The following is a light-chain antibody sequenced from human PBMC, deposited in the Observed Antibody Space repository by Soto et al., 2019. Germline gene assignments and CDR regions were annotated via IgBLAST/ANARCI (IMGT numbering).Light chain of an antibody. CDR2: DAS. CDR1: QSVSSY. V-gene: IGKV3-20*01. CDR3: QQYGSSPPIT. J-gene: IGKJ5*01. Sequence: EIVMTQSPATLSVSPGERATLSFSASQSVSSYLAWYQQKPGQAPRLLIYDASIRATGIPARFSGSGSGTDFTLTISSLEPEDFAVYYCQQYGSSPPITFGQGTRLEIK.